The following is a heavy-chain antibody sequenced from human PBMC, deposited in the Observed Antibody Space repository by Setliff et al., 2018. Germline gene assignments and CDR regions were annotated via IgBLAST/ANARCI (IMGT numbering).Heavy chain of an antibody. CDR3: ARGRNVAARLLDS. J-gene: IGHJ4*02. Sequence: PSETLSLTCAAYGGTFSDYYWTWIRRPPGKGLEWVGEINHRGSTNYNPSLKSRVTISVDTSKDQFSLKLISMTAADTAVYYCARGRNVAARLLDSWGQGTLVTVSS. CDR2: INHRGST. CDR1: GGTFSDYY. D-gene: IGHD6-6*01. V-gene: IGHV4-34*01.